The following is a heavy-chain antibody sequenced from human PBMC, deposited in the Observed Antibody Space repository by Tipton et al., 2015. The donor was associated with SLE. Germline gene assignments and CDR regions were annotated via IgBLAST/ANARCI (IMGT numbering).Heavy chain of an antibody. CDR3: ARYGRGFYFDY. CDR2: IYHSGST. J-gene: IGHJ4*02. Sequence: TLSLTCAVSGGSISSGGYSWSWIRQPPGKGLEWIGYIYHSGSTYYNPSLKSRVTISVDTSKNQFSLKLSSVTAADTAVYYCARYGRGFYFDYWGQGTLVTVSS. CDR1: GGSISSGGYS. D-gene: IGHD1-26*01. V-gene: IGHV4-30-2*02.